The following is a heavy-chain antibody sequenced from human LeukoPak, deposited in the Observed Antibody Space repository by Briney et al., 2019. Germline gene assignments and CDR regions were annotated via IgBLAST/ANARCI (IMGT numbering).Heavy chain of an antibody. CDR1: GFTFSSYW. CDR2: IKQDGSEK. Sequence: GGSLRLSCAASGFTFSSYWMHWVRQAPGKGLEWVANIKQDGSEKYYVDSMKGRFTISRDNAKNSLYLQMNSLRAEDTAVSYCARGDSYSSSPFDYWGQGTLVTVSS. J-gene: IGHJ4*02. D-gene: IGHD6-6*01. V-gene: IGHV3-7*01. CDR3: ARGDSYSSSPFDY.